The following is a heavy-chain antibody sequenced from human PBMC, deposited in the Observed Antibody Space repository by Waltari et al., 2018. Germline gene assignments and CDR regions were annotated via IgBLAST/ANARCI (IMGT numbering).Heavy chain of an antibody. CDR3: AKEGYYDSSGYYLDY. CDR1: GFTFSSYG. Sequence: QVQLVESGGGVVQPGRSLRLSCAASGFTFSSYGMHWVRQAPGKGLAWVAVISYEGSNKYYADSVKGRCTISRDNSKNTLYLQMNSLRAEDTAVYYCAKEGYYDSSGYYLDYWGQGTLVTVSS. V-gene: IGHV3-30*18. J-gene: IGHJ4*02. CDR2: ISYEGSNK. D-gene: IGHD3-22*01.